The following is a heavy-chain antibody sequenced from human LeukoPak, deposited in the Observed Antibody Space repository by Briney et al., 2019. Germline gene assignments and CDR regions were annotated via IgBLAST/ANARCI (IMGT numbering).Heavy chain of an antibody. CDR2: IYYSGST. D-gene: IGHD2-15*01. J-gene: IGHJ4*02. Sequence: PSETLSLTCTVSGGSISSYYWSWIRQPPGKGLEWIGYIYYSGSTNYNPSLKSRVTISVDTSKNQFSLKLSSVTAADTAVYYCASPLGYCSGGSCYAYWGQGTLVTVSS. V-gene: IGHV4-59*01. CDR1: GGSISSYY. CDR3: ASPLGYCSGGSCYAY.